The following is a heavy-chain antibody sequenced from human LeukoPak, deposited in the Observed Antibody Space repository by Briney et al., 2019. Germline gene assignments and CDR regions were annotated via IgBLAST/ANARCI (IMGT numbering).Heavy chain of an antibody. CDR1: GFTFRNFG. J-gene: IGHJ4*02. Sequence: PGGSLRLSCAASGFTFRNFGMHWVRQAPGKGLEWVAVIWYDGSEKYYADSVKGRFTISRDNSKNMLYLQTNSLRAEDTAVYYCVRVRNALQFLDYWGQGTVVTVSS. V-gene: IGHV3-33*01. CDR2: IWYDGSEK. D-gene: IGHD3-3*01. CDR3: VRVRNALQFLDY.